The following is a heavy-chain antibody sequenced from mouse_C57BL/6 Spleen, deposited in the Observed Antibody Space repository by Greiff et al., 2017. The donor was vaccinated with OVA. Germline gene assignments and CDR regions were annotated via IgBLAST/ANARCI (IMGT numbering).Heavy chain of an antibody. CDR2: IDPSDSYT. V-gene: IGHV1-69*01. Sequence: QVQLQQPGAELVMPGASVKLSCKASGYTFTSYWMHWVKQRPGQGLEWIGEIDPSDSYTNYNQKFKGKSTLTVDKSSSTAYMQLSSLTSEDSAVYYCARDGGRWFAYWGQGTLVTVSA. J-gene: IGHJ3*01. CDR3: ARDGGRWFAY. D-gene: IGHD2-3*01. CDR1: GYTFTSYW.